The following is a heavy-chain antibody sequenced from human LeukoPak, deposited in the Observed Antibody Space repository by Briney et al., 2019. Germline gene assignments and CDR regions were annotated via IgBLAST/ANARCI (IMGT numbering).Heavy chain of an antibody. CDR1: GFTFSSYS. D-gene: IGHD4-17*01. V-gene: IGHV3-21*01. J-gene: IGHJ4*02. CDR2: ISGRSSFI. CDR3: AREPTTVTTDASFDY. Sequence: GGSLRLSCAASGFTFSSYSMNWVRQPPGKGLEWVSSISGRSSFIYYADSVKGRFTISRDNAKNSLYLQMNSLRAEDTAVYYCAREPTTVTTDASFDYWGQGTLVTVPS.